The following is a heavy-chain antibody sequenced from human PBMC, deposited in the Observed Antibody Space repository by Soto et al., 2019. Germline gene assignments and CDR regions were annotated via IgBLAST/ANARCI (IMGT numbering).Heavy chain of an antibody. CDR3: AKDSSNNYYYYYGMDV. V-gene: IGHV3-30*18. D-gene: IGHD6-13*01. CDR2: ISYDGSNK. Sequence: GGSLRLSCAASGFTFSSYGMHWVRQAPGKGLEWVAVISYDGSNKYYADSVKGRFTISRDNSKNTLYLQMNSLRAEDTAVYYCAKDSSNNYYYYYGMDVWGQGTTVTVSS. J-gene: IGHJ6*02. CDR1: GFTFSSYG.